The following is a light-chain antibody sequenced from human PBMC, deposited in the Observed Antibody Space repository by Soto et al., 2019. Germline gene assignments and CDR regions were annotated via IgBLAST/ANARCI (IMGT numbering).Light chain of an antibody. J-gene: IGKJ4*01. V-gene: IGKV3-15*01. CDR3: QQYGSSPLT. Sequence: IVMTQSPSTLSVAPLERATLSCRASESVNNYLAWFQQKPGQAPRLLIYGASTRATGIPARFSGSGSGTEFTLTISRLEPEDFAVYYCQQYGSSPLTFGGGTKVDI. CDR2: GAS. CDR1: ESVNNY.